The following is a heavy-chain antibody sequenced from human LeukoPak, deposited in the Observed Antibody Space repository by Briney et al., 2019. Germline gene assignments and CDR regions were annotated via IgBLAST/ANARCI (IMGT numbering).Heavy chain of an antibody. V-gene: IGHV4-34*01. CDR2: INHSGST. J-gene: IGHJ4*02. CDR1: GGSFSGYH. CDR3: ARDRDGVFEY. Sequence: PSETLSLTCAVYGGSFSGYHWSWIRQSRGQELEWIGEINHSGSTSYNPSLKSRVTISVDTPKNQFSLKLSSVTAADTAVYYCARDRDGVFEYWGQGTLVTVSS. D-gene: IGHD3-10*01.